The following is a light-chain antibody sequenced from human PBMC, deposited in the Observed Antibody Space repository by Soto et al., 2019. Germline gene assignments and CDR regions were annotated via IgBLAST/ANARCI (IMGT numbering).Light chain of an antibody. V-gene: IGKV1-5*03. CDR2: KAS. CDR1: LSVGSS. CDR3: LQYNSYPFT. J-gene: IGKJ4*01. Sequence: DIQMTQSPSTLSASVGDRVTITCRASLSVGSSLAWYQQRPGKAPKVLIYKASSLESGVPSTFSGSGSGAEFTLTFSSLQPDDFATYFCLQYNSYPFTFGGGTKVDI.